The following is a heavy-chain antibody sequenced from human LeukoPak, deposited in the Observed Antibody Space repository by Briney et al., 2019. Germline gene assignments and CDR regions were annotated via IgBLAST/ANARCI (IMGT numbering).Heavy chain of an antibody. CDR2: IYDSGST. V-gene: IGHV4-59*01. CDR3: ARLSTIAARTRGRYYYYGMDV. D-gene: IGHD6-6*01. J-gene: IGHJ6*02. CDR1: GGSISSYY. Sequence: SETLSLTCTVSGGSISSYYWSWIRQPPGKGLEWIGYIYDSGSTNYNPSLKSRVTISVDTSKNQFSLKLSSVTAADTAVYYCARLSTIAARTRGRYYYYGMDVWGQGTTVTVSS.